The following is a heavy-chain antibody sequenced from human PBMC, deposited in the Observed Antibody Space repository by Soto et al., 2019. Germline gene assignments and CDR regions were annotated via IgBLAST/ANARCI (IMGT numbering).Heavy chain of an antibody. J-gene: IGHJ3*02. CDR2: INHSGST. V-gene: IGHV4-34*01. CDR3: ARGVVVGATGAFDI. Sequence: SETLSLTCAVYGGSFSGYYWSWIRQRPGKGLEWIGEINHSGSTNYNPSLKSRVTISVDTSKNQFSLKLSSVTAADTAVYYCARGVVVGATGAFDIWGQGTLVTVSS. D-gene: IGHD1-26*01. CDR1: GGSFSGYY.